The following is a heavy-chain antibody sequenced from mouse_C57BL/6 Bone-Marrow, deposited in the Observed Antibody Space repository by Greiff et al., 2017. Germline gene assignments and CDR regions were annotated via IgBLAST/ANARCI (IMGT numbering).Heavy chain of an antibody. CDR1: GSTFSDYG. CDR2: ISSGSSTI. J-gene: IGHJ4*01. V-gene: IGHV5-17*01. Sequence: EVQLVESGGGLVKPGGSLKLSCAASGSTFSDYGMHWVRQAPEKGLEWVAYISSGSSTIYYAHTVKGRFTISRDNAETTLFLQMTRLRSEDTAIYYCARPGSYAMDYGVQGTSGTVSS. CDR3: ARPGSYAMDY.